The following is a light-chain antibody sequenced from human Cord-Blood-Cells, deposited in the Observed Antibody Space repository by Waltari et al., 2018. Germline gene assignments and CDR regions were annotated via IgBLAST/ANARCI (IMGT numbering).Light chain of an antibody. Sequence: QSALTQPRSVSGSPGRSATISCTGTSSDVGGYNYVSWYQQHPGKAPKLMIYDVSKRPSGVPDRFSGSKSGNTASLTISGLQAEDEADYYCCSYAGSYTYVFGTGTKVTVL. CDR2: DVS. CDR3: CSYAGSYTYV. J-gene: IGLJ1*01. CDR1: SSDVGGYNY. V-gene: IGLV2-11*01.